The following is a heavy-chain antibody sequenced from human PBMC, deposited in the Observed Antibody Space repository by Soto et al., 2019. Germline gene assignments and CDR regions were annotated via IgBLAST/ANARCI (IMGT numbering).Heavy chain of an antibody. CDR1: GGSISSGGYY. J-gene: IGHJ4*02. D-gene: IGHD3-22*01. CDR3: ARGFGDSSGYFDY. V-gene: IGHV4-31*03. CDR2: IYYSGST. Sequence: SETLSLTCTVSGGSISSGGYYWSWIRQHPGKGLEWIGYIYYSGSTYYNPSLKSRVNISVDTSKNQFSLKLSSVTAADTAVYYCARGFGDSSGYFDYWGQGTLVTVSS.